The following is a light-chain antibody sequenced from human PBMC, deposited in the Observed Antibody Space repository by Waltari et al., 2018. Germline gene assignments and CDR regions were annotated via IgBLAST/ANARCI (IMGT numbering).Light chain of an antibody. Sequence: DIDMTQSPDSLAVSLGERATINCKSSQSVLYSPENKKYLGWLQQKPGQPPKLPINWASARGSGVPERFSGSGSETDFTLTISSLQAEDVAVYYCHHYYIPPLTFGQGTRLEIK. CDR3: HHYYIPPLT. J-gene: IGKJ5*01. V-gene: IGKV4-1*01. CDR1: QSVLYSPENKKY. CDR2: WAS.